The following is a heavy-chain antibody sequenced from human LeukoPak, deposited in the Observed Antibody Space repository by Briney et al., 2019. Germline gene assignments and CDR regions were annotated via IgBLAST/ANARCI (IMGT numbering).Heavy chain of an antibody. CDR3: AELGITMIGGV. J-gene: IGHJ6*04. CDR1: GFTFSRFW. D-gene: IGHD3-10*02. Sequence: GGSLRLSCAGSGFTFSRFWMNWVRQAPGKGLEWVANIDEDGTDTYYVDSVRGRFIISRDNAKNSLYLQMNSLRAEDTAVYYCAELGITMIGGVWGKGTTVTISS. CDR2: IDEDGTDT. V-gene: IGHV3-7*01.